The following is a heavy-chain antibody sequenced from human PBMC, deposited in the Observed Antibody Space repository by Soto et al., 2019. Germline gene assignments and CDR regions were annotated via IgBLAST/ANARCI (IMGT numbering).Heavy chain of an antibody. V-gene: IGHV3-74*01. D-gene: IGHD3-3*01. CDR3: ARGSSYITGCFGD. CDR1: GFTFSSYW. Sequence: GGSLRLSCAASGFTFSSYWLHWVRQAPGKGLMWVSNINSDGRNTGYADSVKGRFTISRDNAKSTVFLQMNSLRVEDTAVYFCARGSSYITGCFGDWGQGTLVTVSS. J-gene: IGHJ4*02. CDR2: INSDGRNT.